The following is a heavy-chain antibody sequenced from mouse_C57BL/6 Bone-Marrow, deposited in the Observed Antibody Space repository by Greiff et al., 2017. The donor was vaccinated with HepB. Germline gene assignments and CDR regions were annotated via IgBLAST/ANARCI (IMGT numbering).Heavy chain of an antibody. V-gene: IGHV1-18*01. Sequence: EVKLQESGPELVKPGASVKIPCKASGYTFTDYNMDWVKQSHGKSLEWIGDINPNNGGTIYNQKFKGKATLTVDKSSSTAYMELRSLTSEDTAVYYCARSDYYGSRGWYFDVWGTGTTVTVSS. D-gene: IGHD1-1*01. CDR1: GYTFTDYN. CDR2: INPNNGGT. J-gene: IGHJ1*03. CDR3: ARSDYYGSRGWYFDV.